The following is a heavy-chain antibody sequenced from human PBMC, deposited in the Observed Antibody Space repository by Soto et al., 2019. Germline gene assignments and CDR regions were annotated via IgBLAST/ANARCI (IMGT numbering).Heavy chain of an antibody. CDR2: ISYDGSNK. CDR3: AKEGGWLQSTRIDY. V-gene: IGHV3-30*18. J-gene: IGHJ4*02. Sequence: PGGSLRLSCAASGFTFSSYGMHWVRQAPGKGLEWVAVISYDGSNKYYADSVKGRFAISRDNSKNTLYLQMNSLRAEDTAVYYCAKEGGWLQSTRIDYCGQGTLVTVAS. CDR1: GFTFSSYG. D-gene: IGHD5-12*01.